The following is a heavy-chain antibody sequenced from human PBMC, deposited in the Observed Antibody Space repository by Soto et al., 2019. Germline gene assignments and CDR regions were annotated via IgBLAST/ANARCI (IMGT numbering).Heavy chain of an antibody. Sequence: QITLKESGPTLVKPTQTLTLTCTFSGFSLSTSGVGVGWIRQPPGKALEWLALIYWDDDKRYSPSLKSRLTITKDTSKHQVVLTMTNMDPVDTATYYCAHSGITMVRGVILFYFDYWGQGTLVTVSS. D-gene: IGHD3-10*01. CDR3: AHSGITMVRGVILFYFDY. J-gene: IGHJ4*02. CDR1: GFSLSTSGVG. V-gene: IGHV2-5*02. CDR2: IYWDDDK.